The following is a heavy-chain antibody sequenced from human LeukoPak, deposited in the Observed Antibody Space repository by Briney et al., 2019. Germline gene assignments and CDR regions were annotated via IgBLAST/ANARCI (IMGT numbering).Heavy chain of an antibody. J-gene: IGHJ4*02. CDR1: GGSISSGGYY. Sequence: KTSETLSLTCTVSGGSISSGGYYWSWIRQHPGKGLEWIGYIYYSGSTYYNPSLKSRVTISVDTSKNQFSLKLSSVTAADTAVYYCARDTAGYSSGWPSFDYWGQGTLVTVSS. CDR3: ARDTAGYSSGWPSFDY. CDR2: IYYSGST. D-gene: IGHD6-19*01. V-gene: IGHV4-31*03.